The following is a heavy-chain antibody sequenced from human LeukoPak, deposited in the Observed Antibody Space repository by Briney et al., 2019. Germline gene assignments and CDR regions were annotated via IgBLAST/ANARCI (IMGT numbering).Heavy chain of an antibody. J-gene: IGHJ6*02. Sequence: GGSLRLSCAASGFAFSSYAMHWVRQAPGKGLEWVAVISYDGSNKYYADSVKGRFTISRDNSKNTLYLQMNSLRAEDTAVYYCARLAGGYYYYYGMDVWGQGTTVTVSS. CDR1: GFAFSSYA. CDR2: ISYDGSNK. V-gene: IGHV3-30*14. CDR3: ARLAGGYYYYYGMDV.